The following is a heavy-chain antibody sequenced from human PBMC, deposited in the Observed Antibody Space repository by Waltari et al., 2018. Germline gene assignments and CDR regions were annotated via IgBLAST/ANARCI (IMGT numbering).Heavy chain of an antibody. V-gene: IGHV4-34*01. J-gene: IGHJ5*02. Sequence: QVQLQQWGAGLLKPSETLSLTCAVYGGSFSGYYWTWIRQPPGKGLAWIGEINHSGSTNYNPSLKSRVTISVDTSKNQFSLKLSSVTAADTAVYYCARAGWLVLGWFDPWGQGTLVTVSS. CDR1: GGSFSGYY. D-gene: IGHD6-19*01. CDR3: ARAGWLVLGWFDP. CDR2: INHSGST.